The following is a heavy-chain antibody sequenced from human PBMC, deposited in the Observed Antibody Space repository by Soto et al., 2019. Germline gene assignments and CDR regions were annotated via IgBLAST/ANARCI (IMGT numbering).Heavy chain of an antibody. CDR3: ARQLSSTGWFYFDF. V-gene: IGHV5-51*01. CDR1: GYSFTSYW. CDR2: IYPGDSDT. D-gene: IGHD6-19*01. J-gene: IGHJ4*02. Sequence: GESLKISCKGSGYSFTSYWIGWVRQMPGKGLEWMGIIYPGDSDTRYSPSFHGQVTISADKSITTAYLQWSSLQASDTAIYYCARQLSSTGWFYFDFWGQGTLVTVSS.